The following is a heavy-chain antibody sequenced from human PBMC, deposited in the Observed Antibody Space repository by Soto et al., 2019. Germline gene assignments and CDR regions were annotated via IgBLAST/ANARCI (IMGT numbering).Heavy chain of an antibody. D-gene: IGHD6-13*01. Sequence: QVQLQESGPGLVKPSETLSLTCTVSGGSISSYYWSWIRQPPGKGLEWIGYIYYSGSTNYNPSLKSRVTISVDTSKNQFSLKLSSVTAADTAVYYCARDRHIAAAGFDYWGQGTLVTVSS. CDR3: ARDRHIAAAGFDY. J-gene: IGHJ4*02. CDR2: IYYSGST. CDR1: GGSISSYY. V-gene: IGHV4-59*01.